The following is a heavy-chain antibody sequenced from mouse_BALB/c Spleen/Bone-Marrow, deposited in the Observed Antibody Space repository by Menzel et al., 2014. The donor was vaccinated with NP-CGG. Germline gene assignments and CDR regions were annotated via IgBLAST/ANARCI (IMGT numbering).Heavy chain of an antibody. D-gene: IGHD2-4*01. CDR3: ARGGPYDYDYAMDY. CDR1: GYSITSGYY. Sequence: DVQLQESGPGPVKPSQSLSLTCSVTGYSITSGYYWNWIRQFPGNKLEWMGYISYDGSNNYNPSLKNRISITRGTSKNQFFLKLNSVTTEDTATYYCARGGPYDYDYAMDYWGQGTSVTVSS. J-gene: IGHJ4*01. CDR2: ISYDGSN. V-gene: IGHV3-6*02.